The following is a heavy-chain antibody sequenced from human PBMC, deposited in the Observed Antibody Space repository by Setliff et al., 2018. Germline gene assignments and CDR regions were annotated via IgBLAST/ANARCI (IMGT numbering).Heavy chain of an antibody. Sequence: GGSLRLSCAVSGFTFSSYAMNWVRQAPGKGLEWVAVISYDASNEYYADSVKGRFTISRDNAKTSLYLQMNSLRPEDTAVYYCTKRALYDGSAVWAFDIWGQGTMVTVSS. J-gene: IGHJ3*02. D-gene: IGHD3-22*01. V-gene: IGHV3-30*16. CDR1: GFTFSSYA. CDR2: ISYDASNE. CDR3: TKRALYDGSAVWAFDI.